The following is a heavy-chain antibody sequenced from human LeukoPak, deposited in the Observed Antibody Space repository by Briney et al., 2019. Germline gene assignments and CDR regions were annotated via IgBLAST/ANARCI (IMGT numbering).Heavy chain of an antibody. Sequence: GGSLRLSCAASGFTFSSYWMHWVRQAPGEGLVWVSRINTDGSSTSYADSVKGRFTISRDNAKNTLYLQMNSLRAEDTAVYYCARAGTTVYWGQGTLVTVSS. CDR1: GFTFSSYW. V-gene: IGHV3-74*01. J-gene: IGHJ4*02. D-gene: IGHD4-17*01. CDR3: ARAGTTVY. CDR2: INTDGSST.